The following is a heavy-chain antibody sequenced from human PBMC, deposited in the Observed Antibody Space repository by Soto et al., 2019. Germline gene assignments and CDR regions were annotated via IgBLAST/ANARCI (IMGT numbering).Heavy chain of an antibody. CDR2: ISSLSTYM. V-gene: IGHV3-21*01. CDR3: ARDFSGSSRTSNYFFDY. Sequence: PGGSLRLSCAASGFTFNTYSMNWVRQAPGQGLEWVSSISSLSTYMFYADSLKGRFTISRDNAKNSLDLQMVSLTVEETAAYDCARDFSGSSRTSNYFFDYWGQGTLVTVSS. J-gene: IGHJ4*02. D-gene: IGHD1-26*01. CDR1: GFTFNTYS.